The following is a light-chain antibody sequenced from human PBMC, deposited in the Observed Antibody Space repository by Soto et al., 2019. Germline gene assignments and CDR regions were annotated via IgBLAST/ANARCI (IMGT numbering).Light chain of an antibody. CDR1: QIVSRN. J-gene: IGKJ4*01. CDR3: QQYNNWPLT. CDR2: DVS. V-gene: IGKV3-15*01. Sequence: EIVMTQSPATLSVSPGERATLSCRASQIVSRNLAWYQQKPGQAPRLLISDVSTRATGISARFSGNGSGTEFTLTISSLQSEDFAVYYCQQYNNWPLTFGGGTKVEIK.